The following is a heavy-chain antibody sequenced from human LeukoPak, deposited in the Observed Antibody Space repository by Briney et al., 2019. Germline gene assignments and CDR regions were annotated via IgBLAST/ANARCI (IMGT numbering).Heavy chain of an antibody. CDR2: INTNTGNP. J-gene: IGHJ3*02. Sequence: GASVKVSCKASGYTFSRYAMTWVRQAPGQGLEWMGWINTNTGNPTYAQDFTGRFVFSLDTSVNTAYLQISNLKAEDRAVYYCARGAKDSSGDHPTYAFDIWGQGTMVTVSS. CDR1: GYTFSRYA. V-gene: IGHV7-4-1*02. D-gene: IGHD3-22*01. CDR3: ARGAKDSSGDHPTYAFDI.